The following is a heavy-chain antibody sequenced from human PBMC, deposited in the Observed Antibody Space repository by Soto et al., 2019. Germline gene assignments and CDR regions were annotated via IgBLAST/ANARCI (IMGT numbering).Heavy chain of an antibody. J-gene: IGHJ3*02. Sequence: GASVKVSSKASGYTFTSYGISWVRQAPGQGLEWMGWTSAYNGNTNYAQKLQGRVTLTTDTSTNTAYMELRSLRSDDTAVYYCARGLKGDSDAFDIWGQGTMVTVSS. CDR2: TSAYNGNT. V-gene: IGHV1-18*01. CDR1: GYTFTSYG. D-gene: IGHD2-21*02. CDR3: ARGLKGDSDAFDI.